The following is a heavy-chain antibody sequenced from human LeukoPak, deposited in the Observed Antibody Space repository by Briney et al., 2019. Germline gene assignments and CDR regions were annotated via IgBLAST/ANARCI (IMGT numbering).Heavy chain of an antibody. CDR2: ITGSGSGI. D-gene: IGHD6-19*01. CDR1: GFTFSDYY. V-gene: IGHV3-11*01. J-gene: IGHJ4*02. Sequence: PGGSLRLSCAASGFTFSDYYMTWIRQAPGKGLEWVSYITGSGSGIYYADSVKGRFTISRDNAKNSLSLQMNSLRAEDTAVYYCARDHHLAGRRDFDYWSQGTLVTVSS. CDR3: ARDHHLAGRRDFDY.